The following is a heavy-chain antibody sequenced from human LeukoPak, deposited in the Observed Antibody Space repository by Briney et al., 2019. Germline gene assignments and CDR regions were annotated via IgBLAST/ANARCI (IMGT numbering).Heavy chain of an antibody. J-gene: IGHJ4*02. Sequence: GGSLRLSCAASGFTFSAYWMSWVRQAPGKGLEWVAHIKQDGSDKYYADSVRGRFTVSRDNAKNSLYLQMNSQRAEDTAVYYCARAPGHMGYFDYWGQGTLVTVSS. D-gene: IGHD2-21*01. CDR2: IKQDGSDK. V-gene: IGHV3-7*01. CDR3: ARAPGHMGYFDY. CDR1: GFTFSAYW.